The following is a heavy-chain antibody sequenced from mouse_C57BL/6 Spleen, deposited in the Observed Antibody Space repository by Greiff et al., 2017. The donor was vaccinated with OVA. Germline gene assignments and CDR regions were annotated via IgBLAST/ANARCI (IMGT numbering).Heavy chain of an antibody. D-gene: IGHD2-5*01. V-gene: IGHV1-26*01. Sequence: VQLQQSGPELVKPGASVKISCKASGYTFTDYYMNWVKQSHGKSLEWIGDINPNNGGTSYNQKFKGKATLTVDKSSSTAYMELRSLTSEDSAVYYCANSNFDYWGQGTTLTVSS. CDR1: GYTFTDYY. CDR3: ANSNFDY. J-gene: IGHJ2*01. CDR2: INPNNGGT.